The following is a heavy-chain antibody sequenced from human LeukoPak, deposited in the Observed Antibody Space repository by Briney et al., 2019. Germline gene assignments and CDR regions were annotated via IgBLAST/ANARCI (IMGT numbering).Heavy chain of an antibody. CDR3: ANIGGDTRVKLLWFGEPVDY. J-gene: IGHJ4*02. Sequence: GGSLRLSCAASGFSFRDYYMSWIRQAPGKGLEWLSHISTTGDTKNYAVSVKGRFTISKDNSKNTLYLQMNSLRAEDTAVYYCANIGGDTRVKLLWFGEPVDYWGQGTLVTVSS. V-gene: IGHV3-11*01. D-gene: IGHD3-10*01. CDR2: ISTTGDTK. CDR1: GFSFRDYY.